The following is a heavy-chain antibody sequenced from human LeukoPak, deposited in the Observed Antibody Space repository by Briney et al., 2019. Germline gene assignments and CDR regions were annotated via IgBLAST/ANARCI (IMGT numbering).Heavy chain of an antibody. CDR1: GFTFSSYS. D-gene: IGHD3-3*01. CDR3: ARDYDFWSGYLDY. V-gene: IGHV3-21*01. Sequence: PGGSLRLSCAAPGFTFSSYSMNWVRQAPGKGLEWVSSISSSSSYIYYADSVKGRFTISRDNAKNSLYLQMNSLRAEDTAVYYCARDYDFWSGYLDYWGQGTLVTVSS. J-gene: IGHJ4*02. CDR2: ISSSSSYI.